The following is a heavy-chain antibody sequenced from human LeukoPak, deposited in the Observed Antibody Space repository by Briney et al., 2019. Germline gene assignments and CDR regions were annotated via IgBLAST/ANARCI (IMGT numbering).Heavy chain of an antibody. CDR3: ARVLLWFGELMPYYYGMDV. D-gene: IGHD3-10*01. CDR1: GFTFSSYA. Sequence: GGSLRLSCAAAGFTFSSYAMHWVRQAPGKGLEWVAVISYDGSNKYYADSVKGRFTISRDNSKNTLYLQMNSLRAEDTAVYYCARVLLWFGELMPYYYGMDVWGKGTTVTVSS. CDR2: ISYDGSNK. V-gene: IGHV3-30*04. J-gene: IGHJ6*04.